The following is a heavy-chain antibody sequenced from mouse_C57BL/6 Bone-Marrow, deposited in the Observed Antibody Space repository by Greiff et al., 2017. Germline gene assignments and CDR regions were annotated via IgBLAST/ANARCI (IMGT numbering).Heavy chain of an antibody. CDR3: ARVLGRRYAMDY. V-gene: IGHV5-4*03. CDR1: GFTFSSYA. J-gene: IGHJ4*01. D-gene: IGHD2-12*01. Sequence: EVMLVESGGGLVKPGGSLKLSCAASGFTFSSYAMSWVRQTPEKRLAWVATISDGGSYTYYPDNVKGRFTISRDNAKNNLYLQMSHLKSEDTAMYYCARVLGRRYAMDYWGQGTSVTVAS. CDR2: ISDGGSYT.